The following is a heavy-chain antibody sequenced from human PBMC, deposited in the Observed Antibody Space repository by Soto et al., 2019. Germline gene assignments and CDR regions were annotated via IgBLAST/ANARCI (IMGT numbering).Heavy chain of an antibody. CDR1: GGSISSYC. D-gene: IGHD1-7*01. Sequence: TLEILSLTCTVSGGSISSYCWSWIRQPPGEGLEWIGYISHRGSTTYNPSLKRRVTISLGTSEKQFSLNLRSVAAADTAVYFCARHNPADNWNYDYWGQGALVTVSS. J-gene: IGHJ4*02. V-gene: IGHV4-59*08. CDR3: ARHNPADNWNYDY. CDR2: ISHRGST.